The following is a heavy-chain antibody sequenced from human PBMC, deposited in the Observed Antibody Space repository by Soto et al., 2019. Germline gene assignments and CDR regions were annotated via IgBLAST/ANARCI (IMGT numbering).Heavy chain of an antibody. J-gene: IGHJ4*02. CDR2: IWYDGSNK. Sequence: QVQLVESGGGVVQPGRSLRLSRAASGFTFSSYGMHWVRQAPGKGLEWVAVIWYDGSNKYYADSVKGRFTISRDNSKNTLYLQMNSLRAEDTAVYYCARDLHVVVVAATPGLGGWGQGTLVTVSS. V-gene: IGHV3-33*01. CDR1: GFTFSSYG. CDR3: ARDLHVVVVAATPGLGG. D-gene: IGHD2-15*01.